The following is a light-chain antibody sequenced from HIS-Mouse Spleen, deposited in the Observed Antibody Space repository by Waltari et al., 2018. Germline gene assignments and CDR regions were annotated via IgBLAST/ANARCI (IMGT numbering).Light chain of an antibody. CDR2: VKN. J-gene: IGLJ2*01. V-gene: IGLV3-19*01. CDR3: NSRDSSGNHVV. CDR1: SLRSFY. Sequence: SSELTQDPAVSVALGQTVRITCQGDSLRSFYASWYQQKPGQAPLLVIYVKNNRPSGIPDRFSGSSSGNTASLTITGAQAEDEADYYCNSRDSSGNHVVFGGGTKLTVL.